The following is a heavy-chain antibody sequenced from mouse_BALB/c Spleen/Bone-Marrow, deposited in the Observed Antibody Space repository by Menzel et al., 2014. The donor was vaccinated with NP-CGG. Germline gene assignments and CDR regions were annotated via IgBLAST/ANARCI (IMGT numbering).Heavy chain of an antibody. CDR2: INDGGSYT. CDR3: ARDGNFAMDY. CDR1: GFTFSDYY. J-gene: IGHJ4*01. Sequence: EVQGVESGGGLVKPGGSLKLSCAVSGFTFSDYYMYWVRQNPEKRLEWVATINDGGSYTYYPDSVKGRFTISRDNAKNNLYLQMGSLKSEDTAMYYCARDGNFAMDYWGQGTSVTVSS. V-gene: IGHV5-4*02. D-gene: IGHD2-1*01.